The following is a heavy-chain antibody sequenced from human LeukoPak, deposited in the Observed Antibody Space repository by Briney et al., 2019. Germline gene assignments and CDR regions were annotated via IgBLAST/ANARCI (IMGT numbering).Heavy chain of an antibody. V-gene: IGHV1-69*05. CDR3: ARGGVVGAARYYFDY. CDR2: IIPIFGTA. Sequence: WSSVKVSCKASGGTFSSYAISWVRQAPGQGLDWMGGIIPIFGTANYAQKFQGRVTITTDESTSTAYMELSSLRSEDTAVYYCARGGVVGAARYYFDYWGQGTLVSVS. CDR1: GGTFSSYA. D-gene: IGHD2-15*01. J-gene: IGHJ4*02.